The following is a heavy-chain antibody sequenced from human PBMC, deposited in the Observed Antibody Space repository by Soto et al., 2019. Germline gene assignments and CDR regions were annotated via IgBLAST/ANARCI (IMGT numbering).Heavy chain of an antibody. CDR3: ARTRGLFGSGSFFDY. J-gene: IGHJ4*02. Sequence: SETPSLTCAVYGGSFSGYYWSWIRQPPGKGLEWIGEINHSGSTNYNPSLKSRVTISVDTSKNQFSLKLSSVTAADTAVYYCARTRGLFGSGSFFDYWGQGTLVTLSS. CDR2: INHSGST. V-gene: IGHV4-34*01. CDR1: GGSFSGYY. D-gene: IGHD3-10*01.